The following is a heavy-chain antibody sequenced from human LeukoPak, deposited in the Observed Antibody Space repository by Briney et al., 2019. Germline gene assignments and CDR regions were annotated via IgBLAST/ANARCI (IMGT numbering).Heavy chain of an antibody. CDR3: ARPLGYCSGGSCYGDAFDI. V-gene: IGHV4-39*02. CDR2: IHYSGGT. J-gene: IGHJ3*02. CDR1: GGPISSSSYY. Sequence: SETLSLTCTVSGGPISSSSYYWGWIRQPPGKRLEWIGSIHYSGGTYDNPSLKSRVTISLDTSKNHFSLKLSSVTAADTAVYYCARPLGYCSGGSCYGDAFDIWGQGTMVTVSS. D-gene: IGHD2-15*01.